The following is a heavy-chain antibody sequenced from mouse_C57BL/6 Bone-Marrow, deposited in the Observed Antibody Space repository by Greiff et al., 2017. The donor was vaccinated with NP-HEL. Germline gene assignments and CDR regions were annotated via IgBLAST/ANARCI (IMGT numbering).Heavy chain of an antibody. D-gene: IGHD1-1*01. V-gene: IGHV1-82*01. Sequence: VQLQQSGPELVKPGASVKISCKASGYAFSSSWMNWVKQRPGKGLEWIGRIYPGDGDTNYNGKFKGKATLTADKSSSTAYMQRSSLTSEYSAVYFCARKITTIVARYFDVWGTGTTVTVSS. CDR2: IYPGDGDT. CDR1: GYAFSSSW. CDR3: ARKITTIVARYFDV. J-gene: IGHJ1*03.